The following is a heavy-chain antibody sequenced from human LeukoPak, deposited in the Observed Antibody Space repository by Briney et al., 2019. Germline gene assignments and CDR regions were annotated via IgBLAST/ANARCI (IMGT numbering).Heavy chain of an antibody. CDR3: ARDGGRMDV. Sequence: TGGSLRLSCAPSGFTFSSYSMNWVRQAPGKGLEWVSTISSSSSHIYYADSVKGRFTMSRDNAKNSLYLQMNSLRAEDTAVYYCARDGGRMDVWGQGTTVTVSS. CDR1: GFTFSSYS. J-gene: IGHJ6*02. V-gene: IGHV3-21*01. D-gene: IGHD6-25*01. CDR2: ISSSSSHI.